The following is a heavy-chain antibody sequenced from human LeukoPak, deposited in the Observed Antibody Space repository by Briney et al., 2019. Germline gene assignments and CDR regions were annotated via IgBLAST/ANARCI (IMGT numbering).Heavy chain of an antibody. CDR1: GYSFTSYW. J-gene: IGHJ3*02. V-gene: IGHV5-51*01. D-gene: IGHD3-22*01. CDR2: IYPGDSDT. Sequence: GESLKISCKGSGYSFTSYWIGWVRQMPGKGLEWMGIIYPGDSDTRYSPSFQGQVTIPADKSISTAYLQWSSLKASDTAMYYCASTYYYDSSGYSAKAFDIWGQGSMVTVSS. CDR3: ASTYYYDSSGYSAKAFDI.